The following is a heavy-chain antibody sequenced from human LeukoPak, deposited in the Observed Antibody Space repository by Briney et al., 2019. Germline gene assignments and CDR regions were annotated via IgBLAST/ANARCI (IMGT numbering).Heavy chain of an antibody. CDR3: ARTPWYSSGWYGSDY. Sequence: PSETLSLTCTVSGYSISSGYYWGWIRQPPGKGLEWIGSIYHSGSTYYNPSLKSRVTISLDMSNNQFSLKLSSVTAADTAVYYCARTPWYSSGWYGSDYWGQGTLVNVSS. J-gene: IGHJ4*02. CDR2: IYHSGST. D-gene: IGHD6-19*01. CDR1: GYSISSGYY. V-gene: IGHV4-38-2*02.